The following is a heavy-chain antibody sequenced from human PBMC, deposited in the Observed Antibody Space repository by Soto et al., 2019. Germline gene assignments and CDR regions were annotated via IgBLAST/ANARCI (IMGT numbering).Heavy chain of an antibody. J-gene: IGHJ4*02. CDR2: IRSNADGGTA. CDR3: TTSISGLVTGH. CDR1: GFTFSNAW. Sequence: GSLRLSCAASGFTFSNAWMNWVRQAPGKGLEWVGRIRSNADGGTADYAAPVKGRFTFSRDDSQNTLFLQMNSLKTEDTAVYFCTTSISGLVTGHWGQGTLVTVSS. D-gene: IGHD3-3*01. V-gene: IGHV3-15*07.